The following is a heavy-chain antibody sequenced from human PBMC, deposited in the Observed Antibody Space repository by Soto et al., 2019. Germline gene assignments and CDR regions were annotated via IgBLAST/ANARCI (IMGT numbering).Heavy chain of an antibody. CDR1: GFTFSNYA. CDR3: TKDQRFS. J-gene: IGHJ5*02. CDR2: ISGSGVTT. Sequence: EVQLLESGGGVVQPGGSLRLSCAASGFTFSNYAMSWVRQAPGKGLQWVSSISGSGVTTYYADSVKGRFAISRDNSRNTLYLQMSSRRVEDTAIYYCTKDQRFSWGQGALVSVSS. V-gene: IGHV3-23*01.